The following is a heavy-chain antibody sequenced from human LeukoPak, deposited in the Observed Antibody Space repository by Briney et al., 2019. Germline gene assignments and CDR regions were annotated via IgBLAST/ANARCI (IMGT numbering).Heavy chain of an antibody. CDR3: ARDTVTSFDY. D-gene: IGHD4-17*01. J-gene: IGHJ4*02. CDR1: GFTFSTYG. V-gene: IGHV3-23*01. Sequence: GGSLRLSCAASGFTFSTYGMSWVRQAPGKGLEWVSSISGSGGSTNYADSVKGRFTISRDNSKNTLYLQMNSLRAEDTAVYYCARDTVTSFDYWGQGTLVTVSS. CDR2: ISGSGGST.